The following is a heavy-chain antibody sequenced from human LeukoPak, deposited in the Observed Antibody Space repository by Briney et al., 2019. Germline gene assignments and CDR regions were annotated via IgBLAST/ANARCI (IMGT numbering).Heavy chain of an antibody. V-gene: IGHV4-59*08. CDR3: ARTATPYYYGSESYYTPSYYFDY. Sequence: SETLSLTCTVSGGSISSYYWSWIRQPPGKGLEWIGYIYYSGSTNYNPSLKSRVTISVDTSKNQFSLKLSSVTAADTAVYYCARTATPYYYGSESYYTPSYYFDYWGQGTLVTVSS. CDR1: GGSISSYY. D-gene: IGHD3-10*01. J-gene: IGHJ4*02. CDR2: IYYSGST.